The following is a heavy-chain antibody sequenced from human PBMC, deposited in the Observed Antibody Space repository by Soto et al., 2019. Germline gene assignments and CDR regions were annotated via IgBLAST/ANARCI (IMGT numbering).Heavy chain of an antibody. CDR1: GFSVSTNY. J-gene: IGHJ4*02. D-gene: IGHD3-10*01. V-gene: IGHV3-66*01. CDR3: AREEYGSGSYYNDF. CDR2: IYSGGAT. Sequence: EVQLVESGGGLVQPGGSLRLSCAASGFSVSTNYMTWVRQAPGKGLEWVSLIYSGGATFYADFVNGRFIISRDDSKNTVYLQMNSLRAEDTAVYFCAREEYGSGSYYNDFWGQGTLVTVSS.